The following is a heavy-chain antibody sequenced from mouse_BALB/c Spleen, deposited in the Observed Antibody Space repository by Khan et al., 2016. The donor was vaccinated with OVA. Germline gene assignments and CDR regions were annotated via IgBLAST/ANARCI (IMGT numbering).Heavy chain of an antibody. CDR3: ARLAYYYDSEGFAY. CDR2: ISTGGSYT. V-gene: IGHV5-6*01. Sequence: EVELVESGGDLVKPGGSLKLSCAASGFTLSTYGMSWVRQTPDKRLEWVATISTGGSYTYYPDSVKGRFTISRDNAKNTLYLQMSSLKSEDTAMFYCARLAYYYDSEGFAYWGQGTLVTVSA. D-gene: IGHD1-1*01. J-gene: IGHJ3*01. CDR1: GFTLSTYG.